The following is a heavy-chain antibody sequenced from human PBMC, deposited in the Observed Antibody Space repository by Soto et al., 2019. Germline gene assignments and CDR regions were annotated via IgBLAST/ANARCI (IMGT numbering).Heavy chain of an antibody. J-gene: IGHJ4*01. CDR2: INPIVSMS. CDR3: AASYGSGYRAFDY. D-gene: IGHD3-10*01. V-gene: IGHV1-69*02. CDR1: GDTFSFYT. Sequence: ASVKVSCKASGDTFSFYTINWLRQAPGLGLEWVGRINPIVSMSNYAQKFQGRVSMTADKSTSTAYMELRSLRSDDTAMYFCAASYGSGYRAFDYWG.